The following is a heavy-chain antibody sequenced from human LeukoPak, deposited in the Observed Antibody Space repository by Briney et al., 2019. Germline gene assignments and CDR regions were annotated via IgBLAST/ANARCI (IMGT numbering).Heavy chain of an antibody. D-gene: IGHD3-10*01. Sequence: SETLSLTCTVSGGSISTYYWSWIRQPPGKGLEWIGYIHYSGNTNYNPSLKSRVTISVDTSNNQFSLRLSSVTAADTAVYYCARDWGSGSYWAFDIWGQGTMVTVSS. CDR3: ARDWGSGSYWAFDI. CDR1: GGSISTYY. J-gene: IGHJ3*02. CDR2: IHYSGNT. V-gene: IGHV4-59*01.